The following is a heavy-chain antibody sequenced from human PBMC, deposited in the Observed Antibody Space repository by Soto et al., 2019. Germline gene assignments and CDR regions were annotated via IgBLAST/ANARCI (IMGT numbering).Heavy chain of an antibody. CDR3: ANVVVVAARKYYFDY. CDR1: GYTFTSYG. V-gene: IGHV1-18*04. CDR2: ISAYNGNT. Sequence: ASVKVSCKASGYTFTSYGISWVRQAPGQGLEWMGWISAYNGNTNYAQKLQGRVTMTTDTSTSTAYMELRSLRSDDTAVYYCANVVVVAARKYYFDYWGQGTLVTVSS. D-gene: IGHD2-15*01. J-gene: IGHJ4*02.